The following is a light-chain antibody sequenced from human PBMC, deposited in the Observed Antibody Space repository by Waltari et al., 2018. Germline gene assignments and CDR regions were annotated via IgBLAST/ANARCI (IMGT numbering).Light chain of an antibody. CDR3: SSYTSSSTVV. CDR1: RSDVGGYKH. CDR2: EVS. Sequence: QSSLTQPASVSGSPGPSIPIPCPGTRSDVGGYKHVSWYQQPPGKAPKLRIYEVSNRPSGVSNRFSGSKSGNTASLTISGLQAEDEADYYCSSYTSSSTVVFGGGTKLTVL. J-gene: IGLJ2*01. V-gene: IGLV2-14*01.